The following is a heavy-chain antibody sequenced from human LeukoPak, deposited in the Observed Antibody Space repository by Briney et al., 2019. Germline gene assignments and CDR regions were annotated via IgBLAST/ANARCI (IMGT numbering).Heavy chain of an antibody. V-gene: IGHV3-23*01. CDR3: AKEGGSGSPYYYYYMDV. CDR1: GFTFSSYA. J-gene: IGHJ6*03. D-gene: IGHD3-22*01. CDR2: ISGSGGSP. Sequence: PGGSLRLSCAASGFTFSSYAMSWVRQAPGKGLEWVSAISGSGGSPYYADSVKGRFTISRDNSQNTLYLQVNSLRAEDTAVYYCAKEGGSGSPYYYYYMDVWGKGTTDTVSS.